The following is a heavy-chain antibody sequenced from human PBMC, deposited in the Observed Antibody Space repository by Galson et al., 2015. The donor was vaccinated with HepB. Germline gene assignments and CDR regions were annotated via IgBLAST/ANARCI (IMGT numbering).Heavy chain of an antibody. CDR1: GGTFSSYA. CDR3: ARGTWIQLWFGMDV. CDR2: IIPIFGTA. V-gene: IGHV1-69*06. J-gene: IGHJ6*02. D-gene: IGHD5-18*01. Sequence: SVKVSCKASGGTFSSYAISWVRQAPGQGLEWMGGIIPIFGTANYAQKFQGRVTITADKSTSTTYMELSSLRSEDTAVYYCARGTWIQLWFGMDVWGQGTTVTVSS.